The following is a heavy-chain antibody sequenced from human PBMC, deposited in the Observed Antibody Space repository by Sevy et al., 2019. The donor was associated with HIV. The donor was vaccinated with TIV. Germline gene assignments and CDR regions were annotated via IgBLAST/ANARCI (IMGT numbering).Heavy chain of an antibody. V-gene: IGHV3-23*01. CDR3: ARAQVGMIDNFDY. D-gene: IGHD1-26*01. J-gene: IGHJ4*02. CDR1: GFTFSTYT. Sequence: GGSLRLSCAASGFTFSTYTMSWVRQAPGKGLEWVSAISGSAGSTYYADLVQGRFTISRDKCKNTLYLQMNNLRDEDTAIYYCARAQVGMIDNFDYWGQGTLVTVSS. CDR2: ISGSAGST.